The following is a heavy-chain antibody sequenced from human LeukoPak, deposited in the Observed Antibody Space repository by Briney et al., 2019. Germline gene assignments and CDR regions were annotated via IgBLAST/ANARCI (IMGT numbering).Heavy chain of an antibody. V-gene: IGHV3-74*01. Sequence: GGSLRLSCAASGFTFSTYLMTWVRQAPGKGLEWVSCLNSDGSSTSYADSVKGRFTISRDNAETTLHLQMNNLSAEDTAVYYCARASNRNSINFDYWGQGALVTVSS. J-gene: IGHJ4*02. CDR1: GFTFSTYL. D-gene: IGHD1-7*01. CDR3: ARASNRNSINFDY. CDR2: LNSDGSST.